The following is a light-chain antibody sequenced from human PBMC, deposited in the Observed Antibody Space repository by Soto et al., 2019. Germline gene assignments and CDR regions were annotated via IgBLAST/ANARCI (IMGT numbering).Light chain of an antibody. CDR3: QERNKWPPTFT. CDR1: QSVSTY. J-gene: IGKJ3*01. V-gene: IGKV3-11*01. CDR2: AVS. Sequence: EIVLTQSPATLSLSPGERATLSCRASQSVSTYLAWYQQKPGQSPRLPVYAVSIRATGIPARFSGSGSGTAFTLTISSLEPEDFAVYYCQERNKWPPTFTFGPGTKVDF.